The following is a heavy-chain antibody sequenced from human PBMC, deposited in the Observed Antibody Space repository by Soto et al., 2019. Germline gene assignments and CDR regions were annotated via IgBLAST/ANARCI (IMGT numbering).Heavy chain of an antibody. J-gene: IGHJ5*02. Sequence: ASVKVSCKASGYTFTSYDMHWVRQAPGQGLEWMGLINPRGDIITYAQKIQGRVTMTRDTATSTVYLELSSLMSDDTAVYYCARRSSSSLGSLFDPWGRGTLVTVSS. CDR2: INPRGDII. V-gene: IGHV1-46*01. CDR1: GYTFTSYD. CDR3: ARRSSSSLGSLFDP. D-gene: IGHD6-6*01.